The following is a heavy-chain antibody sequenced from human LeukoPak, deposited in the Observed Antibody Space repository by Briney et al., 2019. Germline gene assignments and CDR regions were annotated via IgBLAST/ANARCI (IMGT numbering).Heavy chain of an antibody. CDR3: ARENSGWSMDV. V-gene: IGHV3-30*03. D-gene: IGHD6-19*01. J-gene: IGHJ6*02. CDR2: ISYDGSNK. CDR1: GFTFSSYG. Sequence: PGRSLRLSCAASGFTFSSYGMHWVRQAPGKGLEWVAVISYDGSNKYYADSVKGRFTISRDNAKDSLYLQMNSLRAEDTAVYYCARENSGWSMDVWGQGTTVTVSS.